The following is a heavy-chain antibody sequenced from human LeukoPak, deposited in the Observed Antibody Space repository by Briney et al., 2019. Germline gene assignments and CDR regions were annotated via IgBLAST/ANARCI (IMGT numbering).Heavy chain of an antibody. D-gene: IGHD6-6*01. Sequence: GGSLRLSCAASGFTFNNVWMSWVRQAPGKGLEWVGRIKSKTDGGTRDYAAPVKGRFTISRDDSKNTLYLQMNSLKTEDTAAYYCTTDRPSGEDAFDIWGQGTMVTVSS. CDR3: TTDRPSGEDAFDI. CDR1: GFTFNNVW. J-gene: IGHJ3*02. CDR2: IKSKTDGGTR. V-gene: IGHV3-15*01.